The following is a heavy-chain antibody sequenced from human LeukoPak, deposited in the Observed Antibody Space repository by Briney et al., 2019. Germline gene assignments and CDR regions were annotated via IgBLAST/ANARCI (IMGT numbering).Heavy chain of an antibody. CDR1: GLTVGTSS. J-gene: IGHJ1*01. Sequence: GGSLRLSCAPSGLTVGTSSMRWVRQAPGKGLEWVAVIYSSGSSYYEDSVNGRCTISRDTSKSSMYLQMDHLRDEDTDVYYCASAREYCINSNCYEYFQDWGQGTLVTVSS. V-gene: IGHV3-53*01. CDR3: ASAREYCINSNCYEYFQD. CDR2: IYSSGSS. D-gene: IGHD2-2*01.